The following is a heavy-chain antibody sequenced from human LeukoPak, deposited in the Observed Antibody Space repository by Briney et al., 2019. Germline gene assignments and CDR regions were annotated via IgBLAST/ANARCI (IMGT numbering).Heavy chain of an antibody. D-gene: IGHD3-10*01. CDR2: ISSGGTT. CDR3: ARDPSPVYYASGSSKYYYYGMDV. Sequence: GGSLRLSCAASGFTVSSNYMNWVRQAPGKGLEWVSLISSGGTTYYTDSVRGRFTISRDNSKSTLYLQMNSLRAEDTAVYYCARDPSPVYYASGSSKYYYYGMDVWGPGTTVTVSS. J-gene: IGHJ6*02. CDR1: GFTVSSNY. V-gene: IGHV3-66*01.